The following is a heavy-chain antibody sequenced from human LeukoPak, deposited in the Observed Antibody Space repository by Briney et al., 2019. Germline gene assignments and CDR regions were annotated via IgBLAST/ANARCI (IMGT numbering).Heavy chain of an antibody. D-gene: IGHD1-14*01. V-gene: IGHV4-61*09. CDR3: ARLTSRLCWFDP. CDR1: GGSLSSGSYY. CDR2: IYRSGST. Sequence: PSETLSLTCTVSGGSLSSGSYYGRWLRQPAGRRREWLGHIYRSGSTKYNPSRKRRVTISENKYKKQFSLKLSSVTAADTAVYYFARLTSRLCWFDPWGQGTLVTVSS. J-gene: IGHJ5*02.